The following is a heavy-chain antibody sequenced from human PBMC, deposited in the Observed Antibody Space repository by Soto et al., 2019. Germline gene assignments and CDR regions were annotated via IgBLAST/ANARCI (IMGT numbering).Heavy chain of an antibody. V-gene: IGHV4-59*01. J-gene: IGHJ6*03. CDR3: ARGGRSAYYYYMGV. CDR2: VYYSGST. CDR1: GGSISTYY. Sequence: QVQLQESGPGLVKPSETLSLTCTVSGGSISTYYWSWVRQPPGKGLEWIGYVYYSGSTNYNPSLKSPIIISVDTSKNQFSLKLTSVTAADTAMYYCARGGRSAYYYYMGVWGKGTTVTVSS.